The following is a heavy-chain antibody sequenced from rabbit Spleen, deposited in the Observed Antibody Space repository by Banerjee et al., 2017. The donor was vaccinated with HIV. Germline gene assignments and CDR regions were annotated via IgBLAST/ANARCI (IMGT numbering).Heavy chain of an antibody. CDR2: IDPVFGIT. V-gene: IGHV1S47*01. CDR1: GFDFSSYG. Sequence: QEQLVESGGGLVQPGGSLKLSCKASGFDFSSYGVSWVRQAPGKGLEWIGYIDPVFGITVYASWVNGRFTISRDNAQNTLYLQLISLTAADTATYFCVREVYHILGLWGPGTLVTVS. D-gene: IGHD1-1*01. CDR3: VREVYHILGL. J-gene: IGHJ4*01.